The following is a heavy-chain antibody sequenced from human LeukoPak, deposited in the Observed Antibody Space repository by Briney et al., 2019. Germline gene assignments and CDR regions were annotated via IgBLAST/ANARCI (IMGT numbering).Heavy chain of an antibody. D-gene: IGHD3-3*01. Sequence: GGSLRLSCAASGFTVRNYAMNWVRQARGKGLEWVSTIRESSGDTYYEDSVKGRFTISRDISKNTVYLQMISLRVEDTAVYFCAKRPISGNDKSFDYWGQGTLVTVSS. V-gene: IGHV3-23*01. J-gene: IGHJ4*02. CDR2: IRESSGDT. CDR1: GFTVRNYA. CDR3: AKRPISGNDKSFDY.